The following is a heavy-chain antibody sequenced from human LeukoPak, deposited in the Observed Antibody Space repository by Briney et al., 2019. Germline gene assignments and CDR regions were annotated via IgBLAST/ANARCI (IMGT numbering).Heavy chain of an antibody. Sequence: GGSLRLSCAASGFTFSSYSMNWVRQAPGKGPEWVSSISSSSSYIYYADSVKGRFTISRDNAKNSLYLQMNSLRAEDTAVYYCARDAYDFWSGTSLGNWFDPWGQGTLVTVSS. J-gene: IGHJ5*02. CDR2: ISSSSSYI. V-gene: IGHV3-21*01. CDR3: ARDAYDFWSGTSLGNWFDP. CDR1: GFTFSSYS. D-gene: IGHD3-3*01.